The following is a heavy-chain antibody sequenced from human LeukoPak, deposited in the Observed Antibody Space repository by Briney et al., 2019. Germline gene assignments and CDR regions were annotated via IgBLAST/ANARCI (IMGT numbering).Heavy chain of an antibody. J-gene: IGHJ4*02. CDR3: TRGVGPTRDH. CDR1: GFTFSGSA. Sequence: GGSLRLSCAASGFTFSGSAIHWVRQASGKGLEWVGRIRSKANSYATAYAASVKGRFAISRDDSKNTAYLQMNSLKTEDTAVYYCTRGVGPTRDHWGQGTLVTVAS. V-gene: IGHV3-73*01. CDR2: IRSKANSYAT. D-gene: IGHD1-26*01.